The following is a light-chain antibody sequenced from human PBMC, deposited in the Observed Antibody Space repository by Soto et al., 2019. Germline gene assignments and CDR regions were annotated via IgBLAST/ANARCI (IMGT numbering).Light chain of an antibody. CDR1: QGITYY. J-gene: IGKJ4*01. V-gene: IGKV1-27*01. Sequence: DIQMTQSPSSLSASVGDRVTITCRASQGITYYLAWYQQKPGKVPKLLIYAASTLQSGVPSSFSGGGSGADFTLTISSLQPENVATYYCQNYNSAPLAFGGGTKVEIK. CDR3: QNYNSAPLA. CDR2: AAS.